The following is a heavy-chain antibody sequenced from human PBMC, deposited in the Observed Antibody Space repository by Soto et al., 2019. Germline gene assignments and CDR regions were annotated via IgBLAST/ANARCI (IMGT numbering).Heavy chain of an antibody. J-gene: IGHJ4*02. CDR3: ARDGGRHSGGIDY. CDR1: GGTFSSYS. D-gene: IGHD1-26*01. Sequence: QVQLVQSGAEVKKPGSSVKVSCKASGGTFSSYSINWVRQAPGQGLEWMGEIIPIFGTANFAQKFQVRVTITADESTSTAHMELSSLRSEDTAVYYCARDGGRHSGGIDYWGQGTLVTVSS. V-gene: IGHV1-69*01. CDR2: IIPIFGTA.